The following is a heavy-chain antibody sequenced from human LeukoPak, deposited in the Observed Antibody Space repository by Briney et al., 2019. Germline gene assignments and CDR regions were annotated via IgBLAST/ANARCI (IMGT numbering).Heavy chain of an antibody. D-gene: IGHD3-10*01. Sequence: ASVKVSCKASGYTFTSYDINWVRQATGQGLEWMGWMNPNSGNTGYAQKFQGRVTMTRNTSISTAYMELSSLRSEDTAVYYCARVWFGELFIDYWGQGTLVTVSS. J-gene: IGHJ4*02. CDR2: MNPNSGNT. CDR1: GYTFTSYD. CDR3: ARVWFGELFIDY. V-gene: IGHV1-8*01.